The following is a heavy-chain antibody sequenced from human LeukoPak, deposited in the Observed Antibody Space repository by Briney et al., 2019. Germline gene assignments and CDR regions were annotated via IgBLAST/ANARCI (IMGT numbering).Heavy chain of an antibody. CDR1: GFTFSNYW. D-gene: IGHD1-26*01. V-gene: IGHV3-7*01. J-gene: IGHJ4*02. CDR2: IKEDGSEK. CDR3: ARSGSYSIY. Sequence: GGSVRLSCAASGFTFSNYWMNWFRQAPGKGLEWVANIKEDGSEKNYVESVKGRFTISRDNAKNSLYLQMNSLRAEDTAVYYCARSGSYSIYWGQGTLVTVSS.